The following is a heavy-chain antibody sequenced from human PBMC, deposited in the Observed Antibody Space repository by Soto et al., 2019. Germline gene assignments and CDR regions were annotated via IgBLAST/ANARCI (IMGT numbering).Heavy chain of an antibody. CDR2: INQDASNK. V-gene: IGHV3-7*05. D-gene: IGHD5-12*01. J-gene: IGHJ4*02. CDR3: ARVGYNDYENAY. Sequence: GGSLRLSCAASGFSFSSYWMTWVRQAPGKGLEWVANINQDASNKNYMDSVKGRLTISRDNAKNSVYLQMNSLRVEDTAVYYCARVGYNDYENAYWGQGTLVTVSS. CDR1: GFSFSSYW.